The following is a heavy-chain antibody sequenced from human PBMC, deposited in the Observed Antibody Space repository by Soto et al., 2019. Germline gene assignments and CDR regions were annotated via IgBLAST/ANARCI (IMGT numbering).Heavy chain of an antibody. CDR3: VRDSGIRGPSVDLDY. CDR2: VTGGNGDT. D-gene: IGHD1-20*01. V-gene: IGHV1-3*01. Sequence: QVQLVQSGAEVKEPGASVKVSCRSSGYTFMSHVMHWVRQAPGQRLEWMGWVTGGNGDTKYSQNFQGRVTITRDTSATTAYMELSRLTSEDTAVYYCVRDSGIRGPSVDLDYWGQGTLVTVSS. J-gene: IGHJ4*02. CDR1: GYTFMSHV.